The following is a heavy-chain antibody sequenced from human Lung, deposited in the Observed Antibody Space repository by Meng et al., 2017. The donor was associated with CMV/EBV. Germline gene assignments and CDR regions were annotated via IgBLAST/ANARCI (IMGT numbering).Heavy chain of an antibody. CDR2: IYYSGST. Sequence: GSLRLXCTVSGASISSYYWSWIRQPPGRGLEYIGFIYYSGSTNYNPSLRRPVIISIDTSKNQFSLKLSSVTTADTAVYYCARFSATGAYYYGMDVWGQGTTVTVSS. CDR3: ARFSATGAYYYGMDV. CDR1: GASISSYY. J-gene: IGHJ6*02. V-gene: IGHV4-59*01. D-gene: IGHD1-1*01.